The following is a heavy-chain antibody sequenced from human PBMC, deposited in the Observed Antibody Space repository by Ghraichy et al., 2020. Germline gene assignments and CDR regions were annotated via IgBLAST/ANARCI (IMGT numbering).Heavy chain of an antibody. Sequence: SQTLSLTCTVSGGSISSGGYYWSWIRQHPGKGLEWIGYIYYSGSTYYNPSLKSRVTISVDTSKNQFSLKLSSVTAADTAVYYCARVLSTGYCSSTSCYPYNWFDPWGQGTLVTVSS. CDR3: ARVLSTGYCSSTSCYPYNWFDP. D-gene: IGHD2-2*01. J-gene: IGHJ5*02. CDR1: GGSISSGGYY. V-gene: IGHV4-31*03. CDR2: IYYSGST.